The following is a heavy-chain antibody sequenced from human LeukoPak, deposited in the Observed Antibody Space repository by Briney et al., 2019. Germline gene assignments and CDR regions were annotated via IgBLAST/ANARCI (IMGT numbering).Heavy chain of an antibody. J-gene: IGHJ4*02. CDR2: ISSSSSTI. V-gene: IGHV3-48*01. D-gene: IGHD3-22*01. CDR3: ARNPSGYSNPN. CDR1: GFTFSSYS. Sequence: GGSLRLPCAASGFTFSSYSMNWVRQAPGKGLEWVSYISSSSSTIYYADSVKGRFTISRDNAKNSLYLQMNSLRAEDTAVYYCARNPSGYSNPNWGQGTLVTVSS.